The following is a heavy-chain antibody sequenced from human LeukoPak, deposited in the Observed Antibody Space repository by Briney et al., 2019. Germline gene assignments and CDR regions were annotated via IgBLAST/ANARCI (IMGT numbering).Heavy chain of an antibody. CDR2: IWYDGSNK. Sequence: PGRSLRLSCAASGFTFNNYGMHWVRQAPGKWLEWMALIWYDGSNKYYADSVKGRFTISRDNSKNTLYLQMNSLRAEDTAVYYCSREYFDWSRNYYYGMDVWGQGTTVTVSS. V-gene: IGHV3-33*01. D-gene: IGHD3-9*01. CDR3: SREYFDWSRNYYYGMDV. CDR1: GFTFNNYG. J-gene: IGHJ6*02.